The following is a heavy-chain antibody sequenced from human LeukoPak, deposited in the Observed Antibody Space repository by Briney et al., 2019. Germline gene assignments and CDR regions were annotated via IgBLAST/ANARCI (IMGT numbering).Heavy chain of an antibody. J-gene: IGHJ4*02. CDR1: GFTFNSFA. Sequence: PGGSLRLSCAASGFTFNSFAMHWVRQAPGKGLEHLAFIQSDGSDKYYADSVKGRFTISRDNSKNTLYLQMNSLRAEDTAVYYCAKDPPLRFLEWLSPHFDYWGQGTLVTVSS. CDR3: AKDPPLRFLEWLSPHFDY. V-gene: IGHV3-30*02. CDR2: IQSDGSDK. D-gene: IGHD3-3*01.